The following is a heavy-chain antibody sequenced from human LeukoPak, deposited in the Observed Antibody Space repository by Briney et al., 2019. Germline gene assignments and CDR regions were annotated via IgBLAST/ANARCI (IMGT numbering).Heavy chain of an antibody. CDR2: IWYDGSNK. D-gene: IGHD4-17*01. Sequence: GGSLRLSCAASGFTFSSYGMHWVRQAPGKGLEWVSLIWYDGSNKYYADSVKGRFTISRDNSKNTLYLQMNSLRAEDTAVYYCARCKIGYYYGDYDGYWGQGTQVTVSS. CDR1: GFTFSSYG. V-gene: IGHV3-33*01. CDR3: ARCKIGYYYGDYDGY. J-gene: IGHJ4*02.